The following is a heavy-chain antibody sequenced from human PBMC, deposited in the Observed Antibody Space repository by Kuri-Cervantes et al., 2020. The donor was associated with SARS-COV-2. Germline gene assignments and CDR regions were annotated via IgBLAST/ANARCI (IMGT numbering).Heavy chain of an antibody. CDR2: INPNSGGT. J-gene: IGHJ6*02. Sequence: ASVKVSCKASGYTFTGYYMHWVRQAPGQGLEWMGWINPNSGGTNYAQKFQGWVTMTRGTSISTAYMELSRLRSDDTAVYYCARQPHYDLCFMDVWGQGTTVTVSS. V-gene: IGHV1-2*04. CDR1: GYTFTGYY. D-gene: IGHD3-3*01. CDR3: ARQPHYDLCFMDV.